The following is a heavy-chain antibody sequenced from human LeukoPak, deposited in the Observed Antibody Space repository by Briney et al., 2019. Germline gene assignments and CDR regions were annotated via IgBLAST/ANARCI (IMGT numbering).Heavy chain of an antibody. V-gene: IGHV3-74*01. Sequence: PGESLRLSCAASGFTFSYFWMHWFRQTPGKGLVWVSCINTDGSYSTYADSVKGRFTISRGNVRNTLYLQMNSLRAEDSAVYYCARDFDGPRASDYWGQGISVTVSS. D-gene: IGHD4-17*01. CDR1: GFTFSYFW. CDR2: INTDGSYS. J-gene: IGHJ4*02. CDR3: ARDFDGPRASDY.